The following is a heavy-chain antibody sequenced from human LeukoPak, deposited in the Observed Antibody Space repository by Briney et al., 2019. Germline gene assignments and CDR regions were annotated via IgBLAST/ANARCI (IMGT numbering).Heavy chain of an antibody. CDR3: VRARAGGLDY. Sequence: GRSLRLSCAASGFTFRHYAVHWVRQAPGRGLEWVAVLSFGGAHKYYAESVKGRFTISRDNSNNTLFLQMDSLRIEDTALYYCVRARAGGLDYWGQGTLVTVSS. J-gene: IGHJ4*02. CDR2: LSFGGAHK. V-gene: IGHV3-30*04. D-gene: IGHD3-16*01. CDR1: GFTFRHYA.